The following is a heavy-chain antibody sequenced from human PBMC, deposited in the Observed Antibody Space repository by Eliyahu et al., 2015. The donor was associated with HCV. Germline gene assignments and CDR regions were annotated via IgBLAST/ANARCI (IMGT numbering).Heavy chain of an antibody. CDR2: ISGSGGST. Sequence: EVQLLESGGGLVQPGGSLRLXCAASGFTFSSXAMSWVRQAPGKGLEWVSAISGSGGSTYYADSVXGRFTISRDNSKKTLYLQMNSLRAEDTAVYYCAKDSSSWSTDAFDIWGQGTMVTVSS. CDR1: GFTFSSXA. CDR3: AKDSSSWSTDAFDI. V-gene: IGHV3-23*01. J-gene: IGHJ3*02. D-gene: IGHD6-13*01.